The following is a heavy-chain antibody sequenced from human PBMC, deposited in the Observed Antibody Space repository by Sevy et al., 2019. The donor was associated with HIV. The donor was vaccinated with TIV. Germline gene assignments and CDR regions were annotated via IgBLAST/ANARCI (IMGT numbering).Heavy chain of an antibody. J-gene: IGHJ4*02. CDR2: INPDSGGP. CDR3: VRDDRDGYFDY. V-gene: IGHV1-2*02. Sequence: ASVKVSCKASGYTFTGYYMHWVRQAPGQGLEWMGWINPDSGGPNYAPKFQGRVTLTRHTSISTAYMGLSRLKSDDTAVYYCVRDDRDGYFDYWGQGTLVTVSS. CDR1: GYTFTGYY.